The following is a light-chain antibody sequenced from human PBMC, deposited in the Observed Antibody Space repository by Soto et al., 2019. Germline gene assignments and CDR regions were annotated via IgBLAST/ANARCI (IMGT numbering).Light chain of an antibody. CDR3: QQRTNWPLT. J-gene: IGKJ4*01. V-gene: IGKV3-11*01. CDR1: QSVTTF. Sequence: EIVLTQSPVTLSLSPGERATLSCRASQSVTTFLAWYQQKPGQAPRLLIYDASKRATGIPARFSGSGSGTAFTLTISSLEPEDFPVYYCQQRTNWPLTFGGGTKVEIK. CDR2: DAS.